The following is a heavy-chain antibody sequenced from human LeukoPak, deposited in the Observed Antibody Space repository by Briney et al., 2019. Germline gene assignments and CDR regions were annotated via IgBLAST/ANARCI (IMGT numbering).Heavy chain of an antibody. CDR3: AREESSGPYGPDALFDY. CDR2: ISISGSPT. Sequence: PGGSLRLSCAASGFTFSSYEMNWVRQAPGLGLEWVSYISISGSPTYYADSVKGRFTIFTDNAKNSVYLQLNSLRADDTAVNYSAREESSGPYGPDALFDYWGQGTLVTVSS. CDR1: GFTFSSYE. V-gene: IGHV3-48*03. D-gene: IGHD3-22*01. J-gene: IGHJ4*02.